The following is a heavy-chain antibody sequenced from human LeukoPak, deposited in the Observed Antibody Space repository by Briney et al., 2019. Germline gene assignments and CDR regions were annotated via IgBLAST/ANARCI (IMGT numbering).Heavy chain of an antibody. CDR3: ARGDYYYYYMDV. CDR2: INPSGGST. V-gene: IGHV1-46*01. J-gene: IGHJ6*03. Sequence: ASVTVSCKASGYTFTSYYMHWVRQAPGQGLEWMGIINPSGGSTSYAQKFQGRATMTRDTSTSTVYMELSSLRSEDTAVYYCARGDYYYYYMDVWGKGTTVTISS. CDR1: GYTFTSYY.